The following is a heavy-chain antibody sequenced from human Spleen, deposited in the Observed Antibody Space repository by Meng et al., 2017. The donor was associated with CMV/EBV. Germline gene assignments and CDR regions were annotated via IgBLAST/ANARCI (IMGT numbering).Heavy chain of an antibody. CDR2: ISGSGGST. CDR1: GFTFSTYW. CDR3: AKAFIAAAGTSGGAFDI. D-gene: IGHD6-13*01. V-gene: IGHV3-23*01. Sequence: GGSLRLSCAASGFTFSTYWMTWVRQAPGKGLEWVSAISGSGGSTYYADSVKGRFTISRDNSKNTLYLQMNSLRAEDTAVYYCAKAFIAAAGTSGGAFDIWGQGTMVTVSS. J-gene: IGHJ3*02.